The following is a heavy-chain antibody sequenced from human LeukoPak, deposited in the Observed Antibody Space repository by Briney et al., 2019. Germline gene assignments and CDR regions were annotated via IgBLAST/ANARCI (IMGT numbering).Heavy chain of an antibody. CDR3: ARERSDYYMDV. Sequence: SETLSLTCTVSGGSISSYYWSWIRQPAGKGLEWIGRFYTSGSTNYNPSLKSRVTISVDTSKNQFSLKLNSVTAADTALYYCARERSDYYMDVWGKGTTVTISS. J-gene: IGHJ6*03. V-gene: IGHV4-4*07. CDR1: GGSISSYY. CDR2: FYTSGST.